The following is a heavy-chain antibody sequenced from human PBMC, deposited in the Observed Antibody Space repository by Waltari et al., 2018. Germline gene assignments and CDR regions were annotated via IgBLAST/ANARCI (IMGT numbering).Heavy chain of an antibody. V-gene: IGHV3-7*01. Sequence: EVQLVESGGGLVQPGGSLRLSCAASGFTFSRYWLNWVRQAPGKGREWVANIKQDGREKYYVDSVKGRFTISRDNAKNSLYLKMNSLRAEDTALYYCGGGNSLDYWGQGTPVTVSP. CDR1: GFTFSRYW. J-gene: IGHJ4*01. D-gene: IGHD2-21*02. CDR2: IKQDGREK. CDR3: GGGNSLDY.